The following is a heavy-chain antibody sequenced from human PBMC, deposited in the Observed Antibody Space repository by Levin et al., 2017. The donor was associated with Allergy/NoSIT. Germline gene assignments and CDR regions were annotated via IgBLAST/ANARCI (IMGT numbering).Heavy chain of an antibody. CDR2: IIPIFGTA. CDR1: GGTFSSYA. D-gene: IGHD4-17*01. CDR3: ARELRNTVTTNYYYYYGMDV. Sequence: RASVKVSCKASGGTFSSYAISWVRQAPGQGLEWMGGIIPIFGTANYAQKFQGRVTITADKSTSTAYMELSSLRSEDTAVYYCARELRNTVTTNYYYYYGMDVWGQGTTVTVSS. J-gene: IGHJ6*02. V-gene: IGHV1-69*06.